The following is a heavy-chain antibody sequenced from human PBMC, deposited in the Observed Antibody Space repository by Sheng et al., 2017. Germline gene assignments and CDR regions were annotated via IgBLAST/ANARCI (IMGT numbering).Heavy chain of an antibody. D-gene: IGHD2-21*02. J-gene: IGHJ5*02. CDR3: ARKNCNGYCYGGGTCFDP. Sequence: QVQLQESGPGLVKPSETLSLTCVVSGYSISSDYYWGWIRQPPREGPGVGWGTIYHNGNTYYNPSLKGRVTISVDRSKNQFYLMLRSVTAADTAMYYCARKNCNGYCYGGGTCFDPWGQGTLVTVSS. CDR1: GYSISSDYY. V-gene: IGHV4-38-2*01. CDR2: IYHNGNT.